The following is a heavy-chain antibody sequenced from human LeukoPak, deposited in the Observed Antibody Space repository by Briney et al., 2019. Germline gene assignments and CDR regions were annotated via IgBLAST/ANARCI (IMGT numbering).Heavy chain of an antibody. J-gene: IGHJ5*01. D-gene: IGHD2-8*01. CDR2: ISDSGTTE. V-gene: IGHV3-48*03. Sequence: SGGSLRLSCTASGFSLSSFQMNWVRQAPGKGLEWISYISDSGTTEYYADSVKGRFTISRDNAKNSLYLQMNSLTGEDTALYYCARDGTTNRYNWFDSWGQGTLVTVSS. CDR3: ARDGTTNRYNWFDS. CDR1: GFSLSSFQ.